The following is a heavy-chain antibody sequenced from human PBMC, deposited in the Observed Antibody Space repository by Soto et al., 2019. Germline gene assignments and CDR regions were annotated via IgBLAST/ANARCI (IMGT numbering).Heavy chain of an antibody. CDR1: GFTFSTYA. CDR3: ATEMAEIWFDP. CDR2: ISGSGGST. D-gene: IGHD6-19*01. Sequence: PGGSLRLSCAASGFTFSTYAMNWVRQAPGKGLEWVSAISGSGGSTYYAGSVQGRFTISRDNSKSTLYLQMNSLRAGDTAVYYCATEMAEIWFDPWGQGTLVTVSS. V-gene: IGHV3-23*01. J-gene: IGHJ5*02.